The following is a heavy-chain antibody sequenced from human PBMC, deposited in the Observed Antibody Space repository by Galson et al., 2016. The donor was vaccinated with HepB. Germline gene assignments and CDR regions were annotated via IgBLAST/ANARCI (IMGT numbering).Heavy chain of an antibody. CDR1: GYTFTSYY. D-gene: IGHD3-22*01. CDR3: ARDEGYYDSSGYEGYFDR. V-gene: IGHV1-46*03. CDR2: INPSGGST. Sequence: SVKVSCKASGYTFTSYYMHWVRLAPGQGLEWMGIINPSGGSTSYAQKFQGRVTMTRDTSTSTVYMELSSLRSEDTAVYYCARDEGYYDSSGYEGYFDRWGRGTLVTVSS. J-gene: IGHJ2*01.